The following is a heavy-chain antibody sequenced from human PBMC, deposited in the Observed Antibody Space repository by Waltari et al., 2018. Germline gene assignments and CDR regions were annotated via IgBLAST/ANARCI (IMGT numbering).Heavy chain of an antibody. CDR3: AGYGSGYYTRSFDY. CDR2: IGGGSGST. V-gene: IGHV4-59*12. CDR1: GGSITGSY. J-gene: IGHJ4*02. D-gene: IGHD3-22*01. Sequence: QVHLQESGPGLVKPSETLSLTCAVSGGSITGSYWSWIRQPPGKGLEWIGYIGGGSGSTEKNPSLNSLVTISRDTSKNQFSLNLNSVTAADTAVYYCAGYGSGYYTRSFDYWGQGVLVTVSS.